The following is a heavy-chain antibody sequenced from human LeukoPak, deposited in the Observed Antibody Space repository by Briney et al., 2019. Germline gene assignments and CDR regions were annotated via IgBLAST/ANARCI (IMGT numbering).Heavy chain of an antibody. CDR3: ATTSPPGDYYYYYMDV. Sequence: PGGSLRLSCAASGFTFSSYAMHWVRQAPGKGLEWVAVISYDGSNKYYADSVKGRFTISRDNSKNTLYLQMNSLRAEDTAVYYCATTSPPGDYYYYYMDVWGKGTTVTVSS. J-gene: IGHJ6*03. V-gene: IGHV3-30*04. CDR2: ISYDGSNK. CDR1: GFTFSSYA.